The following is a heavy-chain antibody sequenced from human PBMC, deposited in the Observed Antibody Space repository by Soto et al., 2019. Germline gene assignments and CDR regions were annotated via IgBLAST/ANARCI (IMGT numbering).Heavy chain of an antibody. J-gene: IGHJ6*03. CDR2: MNPNSGNT. CDR3: ARGRRVVVVAAANYYMDV. D-gene: IGHD2-15*01. V-gene: IGHV1-8*01. Sequence: QVQLVQSGAEVKKPGASVKVSCKASGYTFTSYDINWVRQATGQGLEWMGWMNPNSGNTGYAQKFQGRVTMTRNTSISTAYMELRSLRSEDTAVYYCARGRRVVVVAAANYYMDVWGKGTTVTVSS. CDR1: GYTFTSYD.